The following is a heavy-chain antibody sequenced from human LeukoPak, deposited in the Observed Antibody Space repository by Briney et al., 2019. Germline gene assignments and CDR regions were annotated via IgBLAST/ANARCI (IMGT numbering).Heavy chain of an antibody. CDR1: GFAFSFYA. J-gene: IGHJ4*02. D-gene: IGHD4-17*01. CDR3: ASYGVPDY. Sequence: GALRLSCAASGFAFSFYAMSWLRQPPGKGLEWVSTINANSGTTSYAASVRGRFTISRDNSKSTLFLQMNSLRAGDTAVYYCASYGVPDYWGQGTLVTVSS. CDR2: INANSGTT. V-gene: IGHV3-23*01.